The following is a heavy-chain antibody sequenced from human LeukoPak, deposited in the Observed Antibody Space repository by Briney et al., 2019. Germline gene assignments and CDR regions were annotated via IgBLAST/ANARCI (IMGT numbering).Heavy chain of an antibody. Sequence: GGSLRLSCAASGFAVSTNYMNWVRQAPGKGLEWVSILYSGSDTYYADSVKGRFAISRDSSKNILSLQMNNLRAEDTAVYYCARVGDHFHWYLDLWGRGTLVTVSS. CDR3: ARVGDHFHWYLDL. D-gene: IGHD3-10*01. CDR2: LYSGSDT. V-gene: IGHV3-53*01. CDR1: GFAVSTNY. J-gene: IGHJ2*01.